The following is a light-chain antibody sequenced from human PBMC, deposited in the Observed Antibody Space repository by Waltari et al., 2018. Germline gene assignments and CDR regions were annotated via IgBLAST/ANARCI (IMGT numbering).Light chain of an antibody. V-gene: IGLV1-40*01. CDR2: TNN. CDR1: SSNTGAGYD. J-gene: IGLJ2*01. Sequence: SVLTQPPSVSGAPGQRVTIPCTGNSSNTGAGYDVHWYQQLPETAPKLLIYTNNHRPSGVPDRFSGSKSGTSASLAITGLQAEDEAHYHCQSYDNSLSGVVFGGGTKLTVL. CDR3: QSYDNSLSGVV.